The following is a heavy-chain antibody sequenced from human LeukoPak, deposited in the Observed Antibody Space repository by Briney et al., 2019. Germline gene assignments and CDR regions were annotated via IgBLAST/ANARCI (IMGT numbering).Heavy chain of an antibody. CDR1: GFTFSSYW. J-gene: IGHJ6*03. D-gene: IGHD3-10*01. CDR3: ATGSGSPYYYYYYYMDV. Sequence: GGSLRLSCAASGFTFSSYWTDCVRQVPGDGLVWVSRIIGDVSRTSYAESVKGRFTISRDNAKNTLYLQMNSLRAEDTAVYYCATGSGSPYYYYYYYMDVWGKGTTVTVSS. CDR2: IIGDVSRT. V-gene: IGHV3-74*01.